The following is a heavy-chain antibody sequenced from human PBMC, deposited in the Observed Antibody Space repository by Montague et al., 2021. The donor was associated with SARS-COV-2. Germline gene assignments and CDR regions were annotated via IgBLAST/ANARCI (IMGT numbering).Heavy chain of an antibody. V-gene: IGHV4-34*01. CDR1: GGSFSGYY. CDR2: INHSGST. D-gene: IGHD6-19*01. J-gene: IGHJ4*02. CDR3: ARGSRQWLVRPPHYYYFDY. Sequence: SETLSLTCAVYGGSFSGYYWGWIRQPPGKGLEWIGEINHSGSTNYNPSLKSRVTISVDTSKNQFSLKLSSVTAAGTAVYYCARGSRQWLVRPPHYYYFDYWGQGTLVTVSS.